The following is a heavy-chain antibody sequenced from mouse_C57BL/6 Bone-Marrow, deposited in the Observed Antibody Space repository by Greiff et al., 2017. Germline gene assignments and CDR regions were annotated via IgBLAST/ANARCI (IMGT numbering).Heavy chain of an antibody. V-gene: IGHV1-82*01. J-gene: IGHJ1*03. Sequence: VQLQQSGPELVKPGASVKISCKASGYAFSSSWMNWVKQRPGKGLEWIGRLYPGDGDTNYNGKFKGKAKLTADKSSSTAYMQLSSLTSEDSAVYFCAREYYGTDWYFDVWGTGTTVTVSS. CDR2: LYPGDGDT. CDR1: GYAFSSSW. D-gene: IGHD1-1*01. CDR3: AREYYGTDWYFDV.